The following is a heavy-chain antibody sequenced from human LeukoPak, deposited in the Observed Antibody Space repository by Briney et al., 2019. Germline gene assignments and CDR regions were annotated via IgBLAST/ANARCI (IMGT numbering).Heavy chain of an antibody. CDR3: ARYRFVVGATDSFDI. CDR2: ITTSSSYI. CDR1: EFTFSTYS. Sequence: GGSLRLSCAASEFTFSTYSMNWVRQAPGKGLEWVSSITTSSSYIYYADSVKGRFTISRDNAKNSLYLHMNSLRAEDTAVYYCARYRFVVGATDSFDIWGQGTMVTVSS. D-gene: IGHD1-26*01. V-gene: IGHV3-21*01. J-gene: IGHJ3*02.